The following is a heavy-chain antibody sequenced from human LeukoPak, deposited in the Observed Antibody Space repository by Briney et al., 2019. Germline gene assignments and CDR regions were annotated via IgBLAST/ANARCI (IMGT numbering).Heavy chain of an antibody. CDR1: GFTFSSYA. J-gene: IGHJ4*02. CDR3: AKDGYGDFWSGRPIYYFDY. Sequence: GGSLRLSCAASGFTFSSYAMSWVRQAPGKGLEWVSAISGSGGSTYYADSVKGRFTISRDNSKNTLYLQMNSLRAEDTAVYYCAKDGYGDFWSGRPIYYFDYWGQGTLVTVSS. CDR2: ISGSGGST. V-gene: IGHV3-23*01. D-gene: IGHD3-3*01.